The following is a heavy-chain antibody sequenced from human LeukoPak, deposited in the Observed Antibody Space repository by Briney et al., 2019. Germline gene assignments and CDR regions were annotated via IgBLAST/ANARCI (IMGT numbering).Heavy chain of an antibody. CDR2: SSPAGDST. Sequence: PGGSLRLSCTASGVTFSDYSMSWGRQAPGAGLERVSASSPAGDSTTDADSVKGRFTISSANAHTSLFLQMSCPRAEDKALYYSARRERYCSCISCLVPCGQGGLVTASS. D-gene: IGHD2-15*01. J-gene: IGHJ5*02. CDR3: ARRERYCSCISCLVP. CDR1: GVTFSDYS. V-gene: IGHV3-23*01.